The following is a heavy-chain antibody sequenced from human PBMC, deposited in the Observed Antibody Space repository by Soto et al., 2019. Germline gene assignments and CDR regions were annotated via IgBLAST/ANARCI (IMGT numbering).Heavy chain of an antibody. J-gene: IGHJ4*02. CDR1: GGTFSSYA. Sequence: SVKVSCKASGGTFSSYAISWVRQAPGKGLEWMGGIIPIFGTANYAQKFQGRVTITADESTSTAYMELSSLRSEDTAVYYCARSITMIVVVREPYYFDYWGQGTLVTVSS. V-gene: IGHV1-69*13. CDR2: IIPIFGTA. D-gene: IGHD3-22*01. CDR3: ARSITMIVVVREPYYFDY.